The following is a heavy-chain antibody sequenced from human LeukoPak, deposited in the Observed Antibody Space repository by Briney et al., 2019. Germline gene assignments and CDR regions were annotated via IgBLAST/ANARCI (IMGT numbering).Heavy chain of an antibody. V-gene: IGHV4-34*01. J-gene: IGHJ4*02. CDR3: ARGRAVTGFDY. CDR2: INHTGST. Sequence: SETLSLTCAVYGGSFSGYYWSWIRQPPGKGLEWIGEINHTGSTNYNPSLKSRVTISVDTSKNQFSLKLTSVTAADTAVYYCARGRAVTGFDYRGQGTLVTVSS. CDR1: GGSFSGYY. D-gene: IGHD2-21*02.